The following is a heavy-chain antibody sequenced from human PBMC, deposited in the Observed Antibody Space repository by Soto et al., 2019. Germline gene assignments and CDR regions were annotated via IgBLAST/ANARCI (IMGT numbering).Heavy chain of an antibody. Sequence: GGSLRLSCAASGFTFDDYAMSWVRQAPGKGLEWVAGINWNGRSTTYADSLKGRFTISRDNAKNSLHLQINSLRAEDTALFFCARCSSTSCYIMASFDYWGQGTLVTVSS. CDR1: GFTFDDYA. CDR2: INWNGRST. J-gene: IGHJ4*02. CDR3: ARCSSTSCYIMASFDY. V-gene: IGHV3-20*04. D-gene: IGHD2-2*02.